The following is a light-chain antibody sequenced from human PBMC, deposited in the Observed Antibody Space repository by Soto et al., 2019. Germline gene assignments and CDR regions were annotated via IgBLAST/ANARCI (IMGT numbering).Light chain of an antibody. CDR3: QQYYSTPRT. Sequence: DIVMTQSPDSLAVSLGERATINCKSSQSVLFSSNNKNYLAWYQQKPGQPPNLLIYWASTREPGVPDRFSGSGSGTDFTLTISGLQAEDVAVYYCQQYYSTPRTFGQGTKVEIK. CDR2: WAS. V-gene: IGKV4-1*01. J-gene: IGKJ1*01. CDR1: QSVLFSSNNKNY.